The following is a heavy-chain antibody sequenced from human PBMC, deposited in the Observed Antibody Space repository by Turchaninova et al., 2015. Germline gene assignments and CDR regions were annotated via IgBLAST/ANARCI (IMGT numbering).Heavy chain of an antibody. V-gene: IGHV4-31*03. CDR3: ASYDSSGFYGMDV. CDR2: ISHSGST. J-gene: IGHJ6*02. CDR1: VVTLSSWCYS. Sequence: QVQLHESGPGLVKTSPTLHFSCPFPVVTLSSWCYSWTWIRPRQGKGREWIWHISHSGSTDYNPSLKSRVTISMDTSKKQFSLKLSSVTAADTAVYYCASYDSSGFYGMDVWGQGTTVTVSS. D-gene: IGHD3-22*01.